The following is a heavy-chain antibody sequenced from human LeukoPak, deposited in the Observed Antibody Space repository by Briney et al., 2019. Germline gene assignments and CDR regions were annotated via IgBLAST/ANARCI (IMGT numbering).Heavy chain of an antibody. Sequence: GGSLRLSCAASGFTFSSYAMSWVRQAPGKGLEWVSAIRGSGGSTYYADSVKGRFTISRGNSKNTLYLQMNSLRAEDTAVYYCAKGLRTGVGPYMGYHYYMDVWGKGATVTVSS. J-gene: IGHJ6*03. V-gene: IGHV3-23*01. CDR1: GFTFSSYA. D-gene: IGHD3-16*01. CDR3: AKGLRTGVGPYMGYHYYMDV. CDR2: IRGSGGST.